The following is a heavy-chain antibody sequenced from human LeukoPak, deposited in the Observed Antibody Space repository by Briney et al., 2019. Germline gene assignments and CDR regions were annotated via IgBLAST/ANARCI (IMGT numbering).Heavy chain of an antibody. CDR3: ARAVVAATP. CDR2: ISSSSSYI. Sequence: GGSLRLSCAASGFTFSSYGMNWVRQAPGKGLEWVSSISSSSSYIYYADSVTGRFTISRDNAKNSLYLQMNSLRAEDTAVYYCARAVVAATPWGQGALVTVSS. J-gene: IGHJ5*02. V-gene: IGHV3-21*01. CDR1: GFTFSSYG. D-gene: IGHD2-15*01.